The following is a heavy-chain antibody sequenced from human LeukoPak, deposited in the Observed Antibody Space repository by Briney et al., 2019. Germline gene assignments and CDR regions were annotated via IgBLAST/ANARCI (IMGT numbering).Heavy chain of an antibody. V-gene: IGHV1-69*05. J-gene: IGHJ4*02. Sequence: ASVKVSCKASGGTFSSYAISWVRQAPGQGLEWMGGIIPIFGTANYAQKFQGRVTMTRDMSTSTVYMELSSLRSEDTAVYYCARPPSGSYYWFDYWGQGTLVTVSS. CDR2: IIPIFGTA. D-gene: IGHD1-26*01. CDR3: ARPPSGSYYWFDY. CDR1: GGTFSSYA.